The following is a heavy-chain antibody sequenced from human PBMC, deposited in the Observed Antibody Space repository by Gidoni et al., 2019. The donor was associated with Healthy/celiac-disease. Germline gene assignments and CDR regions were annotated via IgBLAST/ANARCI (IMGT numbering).Heavy chain of an antibody. Sequence: EEQLVQSGAELKKPGESLRIYCKRSGYSFTSYWTSWVRQMPGKGLEWMGRIDPSDSYTNDSPSFQGHATSSADKSISTAYLQWSILKASDTTMYYCARQSEEAGQLLLDYLGQGTLVTVSS. CDR3: ARQSEEAGQLLLDY. CDR2: IDPSDSYT. D-gene: IGHD6-6*01. CDR1: GYSFTSYW. V-gene: IGHV5-10-1*03. J-gene: IGHJ4*02.